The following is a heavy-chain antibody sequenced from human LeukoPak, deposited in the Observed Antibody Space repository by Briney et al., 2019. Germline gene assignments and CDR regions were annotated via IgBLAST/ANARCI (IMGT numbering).Heavy chain of an antibody. Sequence: PSETLSLTCTVSGGSISSGGYYWSWIRQHPGKGLEWIGYIYYSGSTYYNPSLKSRVTISVDTSKNQFSLKLSSVTAADTAVYYCARKVGYCSSTSCYPRKKYYYYYMDVWGKGTTVTVSS. V-gene: IGHV4-31*03. J-gene: IGHJ6*03. CDR3: ARKVGYCSSTSCYPRKKYYYYYMDV. D-gene: IGHD2-2*01. CDR2: IYYSGST. CDR1: GGSISSGGYY.